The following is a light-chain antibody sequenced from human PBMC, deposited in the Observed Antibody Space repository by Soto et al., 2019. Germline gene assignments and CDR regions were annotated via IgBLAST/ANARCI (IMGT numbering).Light chain of an antibody. J-gene: IGLJ1*01. Sequence: QSALTQPASVSGSAGQSITISCTGTSSDIGAYNYVSWYQQYPGKAPKVIIFEVRKRPSGVSNRFSGSKSGDTASLTISGLQAEDEADYYCSSYRSSTTFVFGTGTKV. CDR2: EVR. V-gene: IGLV2-14*01. CDR1: SSDIGAYNY. CDR3: SSYRSSTTFV.